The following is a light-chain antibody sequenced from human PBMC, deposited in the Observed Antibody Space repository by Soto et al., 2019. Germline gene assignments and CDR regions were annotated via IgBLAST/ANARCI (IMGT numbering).Light chain of an antibody. CDR1: ETIGRAY. J-gene: IGKJ3*01. Sequence: IVLTQSPGTLSLSPGERATVSCRASETIGRAYFAWYQHRPGRTPRLVLSATSNRAAGIPDRFGGSGSGADFTLTISGVEPEDFAVYYCQQYNNWPPFTFGPGTKVDIK. V-gene: IGKV3-20*01. CDR2: ATS. CDR3: QQYNNWPPFT.